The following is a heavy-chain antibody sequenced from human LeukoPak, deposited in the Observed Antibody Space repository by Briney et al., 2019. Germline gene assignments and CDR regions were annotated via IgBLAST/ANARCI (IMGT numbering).Heavy chain of an antibody. V-gene: IGHV4-34*01. CDR1: GGSFSGYY. Sequence: SETLSLTCAVYGGSFSGYYWSWIRQPPGKGLEWIGEINHSGSTNYNPSLKSRVTISVDTSKNQFSLKLSSVTAADTAVYYCAREDRLSMVRGRSTRYYFDYWGQGTLVTVSS. CDR2: INHSGST. J-gene: IGHJ4*02. D-gene: IGHD3-10*01. CDR3: AREDRLSMVRGRSTRYYFDY.